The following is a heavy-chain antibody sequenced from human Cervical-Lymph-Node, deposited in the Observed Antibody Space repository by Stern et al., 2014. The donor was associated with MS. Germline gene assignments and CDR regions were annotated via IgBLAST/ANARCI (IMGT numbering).Heavy chain of an antibody. CDR1: GYTFTSYY. J-gene: IGHJ6*02. D-gene: IGHD6-13*01. V-gene: IGHV1-46*01. CDR2: INPSGGST. Sequence: VQLEESGAEVKKPGASVKVSCKASGYTFTSYYMPWVRQAPGQGLEGMGIINPSGGSTSYAQKFQGRVTMTRDTSTSTVYMELSSLRSEDTAVYYCASSWDYYYGMDVWGQGTTVTVSS. CDR3: ASSWDYYYGMDV.